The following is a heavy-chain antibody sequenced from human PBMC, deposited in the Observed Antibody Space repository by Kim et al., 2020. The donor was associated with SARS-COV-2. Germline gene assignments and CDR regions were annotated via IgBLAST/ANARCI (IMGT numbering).Heavy chain of an antibody. D-gene: IGHD3-9*01. CDR1: GYTFTSYG. Sequence: ASVKVSCKASGYTFTSYGISWVRQAPGQGLEWMGWISAYNGNTNYAQKLQGRVTMTTDTSTSTAYMELRSLRSDDTAVYYCARDSDVRRRYYDILTIGPTDYWGQGTLVTVSS. CDR3: ARDSDVRRRYYDILTIGPTDY. V-gene: IGHV1-18*01. J-gene: IGHJ4*02. CDR2: ISAYNGNT.